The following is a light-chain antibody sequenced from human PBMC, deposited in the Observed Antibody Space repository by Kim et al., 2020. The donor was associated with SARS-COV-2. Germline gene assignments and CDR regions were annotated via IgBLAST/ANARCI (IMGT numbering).Light chain of an antibody. CDR3: LLSYRGIRV. Sequence: PEGTDTLTCGSSTGAVTSVHDPYWLQQKPGQAPRTLFDDTSSQHSWTPARFTGSLSGGKAALTLSGAQPEDEADYYCLLSYRGIRVFGGGTQLTVL. V-gene: IGLV7-46*01. CDR1: TGAVTSVHD. CDR2: DTS. J-gene: IGLJ3*02.